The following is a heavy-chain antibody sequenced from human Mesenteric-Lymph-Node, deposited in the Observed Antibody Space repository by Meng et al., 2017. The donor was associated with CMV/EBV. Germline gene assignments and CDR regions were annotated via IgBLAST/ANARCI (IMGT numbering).Heavy chain of an antibody. CDR1: GFTFSRFW. V-gene: IGHV3-7*01. Sequence: GGSLRLSCAASGFTFSRFWMAWVRQPPGKGPEWVADINPDGSEKHCVDSVRGRFTISRDNAKNSLYLQMNSLRAEDTAVYYCARVVHSSAWYPFDYWGRGTLVTVSS. D-gene: IGHD6-19*01. J-gene: IGHJ4*02. CDR2: INPDGSEK. CDR3: ARVVHSSAWYPFDY.